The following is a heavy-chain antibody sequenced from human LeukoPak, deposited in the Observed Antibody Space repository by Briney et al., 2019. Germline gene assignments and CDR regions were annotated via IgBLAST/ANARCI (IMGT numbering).Heavy chain of an antibody. CDR1: GFTFSSYE. D-gene: IGHD3-10*01. CDR2: ISSSGSTI. Sequence: GGSLRLSCAASGFTFSSYEMNWVRQAPGKWLEWVSYISSSGSTIYYADSVKGRFTISRDNAKNSLYLQMNSLRAEDTAVYYCARAISPNSRAYYYGSGRYNYMDVWGKGTTVTVSS. CDR3: ARAISPNSRAYYYGSGRYNYMDV. V-gene: IGHV3-48*03. J-gene: IGHJ6*03.